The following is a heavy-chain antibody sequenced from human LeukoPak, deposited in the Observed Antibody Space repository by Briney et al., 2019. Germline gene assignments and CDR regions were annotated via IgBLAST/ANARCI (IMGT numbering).Heavy chain of an antibody. CDR1: GYSFTSYC. D-gene: IGHD3-3*01. J-gene: IGHJ6*02. CDR3: ARASYDFWSGYPNYYYGLDV. Sequence: GESLKISCKGSGYSFTSYCIGWVRQMPGKGLEWMGIIYPGDSDTIYSPSFQGQVTISADKSISTAYLQWSSLKASATAMYYCARASYDFWSGYPNYYYGLDVWGQGTTVTVSS. CDR2: IYPGDSDT. V-gene: IGHV5-51*01.